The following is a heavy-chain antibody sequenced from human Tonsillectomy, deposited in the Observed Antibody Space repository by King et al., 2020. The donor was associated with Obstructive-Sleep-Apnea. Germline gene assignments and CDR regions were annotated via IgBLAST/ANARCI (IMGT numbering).Heavy chain of an antibody. V-gene: IGHV4-59*08. CDR3: ARHDYSSGYFGVFDY. J-gene: IGHJ4*02. D-gene: IGHD3-22*01. CDR2: IYYSGST. CDR1: SGSMRNDY. Sequence: QLQESGPGLVKPSETLSLTCNVSSGSMRNDYWSWIRQPPGKGLEWIGYIYYSGSTNYNPPPKSRVTISVDTSKNQFSLKLSSVTAADTAVYYWARHDYSSGYFGVFDYWGQGTLVTVSS.